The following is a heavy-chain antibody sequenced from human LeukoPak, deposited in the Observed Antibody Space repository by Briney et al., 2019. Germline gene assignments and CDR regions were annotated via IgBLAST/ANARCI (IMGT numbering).Heavy chain of an antibody. V-gene: IGHV4-59*08. Sequence: SETLSLTCTVSVGSISSYYWSWIRQPPGKGLEWIGYIYYSGSTNYNPSLKSRVTISVDTSKNQFSLKLSSVTAADTAVYYCARLQDYYDSSGQTYSFDYWGQGTLVTVSS. CDR1: VGSISSYY. CDR2: IYYSGST. D-gene: IGHD3-22*01. CDR3: ARLQDYYDSSGQTYSFDY. J-gene: IGHJ4*02.